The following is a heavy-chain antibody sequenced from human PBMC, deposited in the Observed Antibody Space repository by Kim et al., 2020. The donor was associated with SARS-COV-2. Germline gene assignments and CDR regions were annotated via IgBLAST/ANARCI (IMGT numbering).Heavy chain of an antibody. CDR2: IRSKANSYAT. V-gene: IGHV3-73*01. Sequence: GGSLRLSCAASGFTFSGSAMHWVRQASGKGLEWVGRIRSKANSYATAYAASVKGRFTISRDDSKNTAYLQMNSLKTEDTAVYYCTRLPIVVVPAAILDYYYYGMDVWGQGTTVTVSS. J-gene: IGHJ6*02. CDR3: TRLPIVVVPAAILDYYYYGMDV. D-gene: IGHD2-2*01. CDR1: GFTFSGSA.